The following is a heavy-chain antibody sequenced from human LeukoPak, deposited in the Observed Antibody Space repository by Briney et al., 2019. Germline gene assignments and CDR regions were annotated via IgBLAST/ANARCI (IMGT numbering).Heavy chain of an antibody. V-gene: IGHV4-30-4*07. Sequence: SSETLSLTCTVSGGSITSVSYSWTWIRQPPGKGLEWLGYIYSSGSAYYNPSLKSRVTISVDTSKNHFSLRLTSVTAADTAVYYCARTAGKGDYVGWFDPWGQGTLVTVSS. D-gene: IGHD4-17*01. CDR2: IYSSGSA. CDR1: GGSITSVSYS. CDR3: ARTAGKGDYVGWFDP. J-gene: IGHJ5*02.